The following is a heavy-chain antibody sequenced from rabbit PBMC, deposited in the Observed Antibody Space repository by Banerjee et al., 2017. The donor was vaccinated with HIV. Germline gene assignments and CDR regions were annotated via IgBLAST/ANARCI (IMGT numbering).Heavy chain of an antibody. Sequence: QEQLVESGGGLVKPEGSLTLTCTASGFSFSGGYWICWVRQAPGKGLEWVACIYVGSTGTTYYANWAKGRFTISKTSSTTVTLQMTGLTAADTATYFCASHADRSWWFTRVDLWGPGTLV. V-gene: IGHV1S45*01. CDR3: ASHADRSWWFTRVDL. D-gene: IGHD4-2*01. CDR1: GFSFSGGYW. CDR2: IYVGSTGTT. J-gene: IGHJ3*01.